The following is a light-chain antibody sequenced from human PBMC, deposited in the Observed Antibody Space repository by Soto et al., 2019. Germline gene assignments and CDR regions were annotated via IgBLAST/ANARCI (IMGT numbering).Light chain of an antibody. CDR3: SSYAGSNSYV. CDR2: EVS. Sequence: QSALTQPPFASGSPGQSVTISCTGTSSDVGDYNYVSWYQQHPGKAPKLMIYEVSKRPSGVPDRFSGSKSGNTASLTVSGLQAEDEADYYCSSYAGSNSYVFGTGTKLTVL. CDR1: SSDVGDYNY. J-gene: IGLJ1*01. V-gene: IGLV2-8*01.